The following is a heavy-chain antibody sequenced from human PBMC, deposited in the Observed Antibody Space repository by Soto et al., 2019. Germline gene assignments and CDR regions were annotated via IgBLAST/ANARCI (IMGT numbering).Heavy chain of an antibody. D-gene: IGHD4-4*01. J-gene: IGHJ4*02. Sequence: QVQLVESGGGVVQPGRSLRLSCAASGFTLSSYGMHWVRQAPGKGLEWVAVISYDGSNKYYADSVKGRFTISRDNSKNTLYLQMNSLRAEDTAVYYCAKIQAGTDDYNKVHDYWGQGTLVTVSS. CDR1: GFTLSSYG. CDR2: ISYDGSNK. CDR3: AKIQAGTDDYNKVHDY. V-gene: IGHV3-30*18.